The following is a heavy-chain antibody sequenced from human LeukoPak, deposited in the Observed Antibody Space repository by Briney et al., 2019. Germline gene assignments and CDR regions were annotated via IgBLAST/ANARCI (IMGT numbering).Heavy chain of an antibody. J-gene: IGHJ6*03. Sequence: PGGSLRLSCAASGFTFSSYWMHWVRQAPGKGLVWVSRINSDGSSTSYADSVKGRFTISRDNAKNTLYLQMNSLSAEDTAVYYCARGFEPGSSYYYYMDVWGKGTTVTVSS. CDR2: INSDGSST. D-gene: IGHD1-7*01. CDR1: GFTFSSYW. V-gene: IGHV3-74*01. CDR3: ARGFEPGSSYYYYMDV.